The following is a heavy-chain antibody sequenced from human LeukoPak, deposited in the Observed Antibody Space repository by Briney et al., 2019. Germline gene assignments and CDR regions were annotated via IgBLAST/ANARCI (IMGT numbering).Heavy chain of an antibody. Sequence: SGGSLRLSCAASGFTFSSYAMSWVRQAPGKGLEWVSYISSSGSTIYYADSVKGRFTISRDNAKNSLYLQMNSLRAEDTAVYYCARARYFDDPSGGARFDPWGQGTLVTVSS. D-gene: IGHD3-9*01. CDR2: ISSSGSTI. V-gene: IGHV3-48*04. CDR1: GFTFSSYA. CDR3: ARARYFDDPSGGARFDP. J-gene: IGHJ5*02.